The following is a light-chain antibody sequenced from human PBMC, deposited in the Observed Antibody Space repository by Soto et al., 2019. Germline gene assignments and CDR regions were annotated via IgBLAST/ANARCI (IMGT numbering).Light chain of an antibody. V-gene: IGLV1-44*01. CDR2: SNN. J-gene: IGLJ1*01. CDR1: SSNIGSNT. CDR3: AAWDDSLNVYV. Sequence: QSVLTQPPSASGTPGQRVTISCSGSSSNIGSNTVHWYQQLPGTAPKLLIYSNNQRPSGVPDRFSGSKSGTSASLAISGLQSEDEADYYCAAWDDSLNVYVFGTGTKVTV.